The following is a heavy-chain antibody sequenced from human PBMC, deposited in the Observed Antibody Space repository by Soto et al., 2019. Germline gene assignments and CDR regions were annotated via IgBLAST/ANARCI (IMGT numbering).Heavy chain of an antibody. V-gene: IGHV1-8*01. J-gene: IGHJ6*03. CDR3: ARGFPGYSSSWYFAGYYYYYMDV. D-gene: IGHD6-13*01. CDR1: GYTFTSYD. CDR2: MNPNSGNT. Sequence: ASVKVSCKASGYTFTSYDINWVRQATGQGLEWMGWMNPNSGNTGYAQKFQGRVTMTRNTSISTAYMELSSLGSEDTAVYYCARGFPGYSSSWYFAGYYYYYMDVWGKGTKVTVSS.